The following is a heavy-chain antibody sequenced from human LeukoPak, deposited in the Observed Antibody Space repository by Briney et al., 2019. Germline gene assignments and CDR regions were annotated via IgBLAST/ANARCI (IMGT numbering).Heavy chain of an antibody. D-gene: IGHD6-19*01. Sequence: SETLSLTCTVSGDSIGTYYWSWIRQPAGKGLEWIGRIYTSGSTNYNPSLKSRVTMSVDTSKNQFSLKLRSVTAADTAVYFCARAVDDFYYYMDVWGKGTTVTVSS. CDR2: IYTSGST. CDR1: GDSIGTYY. CDR3: ARAVDDFYYYMDV. J-gene: IGHJ6*03. V-gene: IGHV4-4*07.